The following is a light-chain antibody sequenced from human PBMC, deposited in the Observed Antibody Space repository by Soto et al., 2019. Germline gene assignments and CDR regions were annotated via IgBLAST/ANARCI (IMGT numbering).Light chain of an antibody. CDR3: CSHSATYTCV. V-gene: IGLV2-11*01. Sequence: QSALTQPRSVSGSPGQSVTISCTGTSGDVGGYNCVSWYQQHPGKAPQLIIFDVTQRPSGVPDRFSGSKSENTASLSISGLQAEDEADYYCCSHSATYTCVFGTGTKGTVL. CDR1: SGDVGGYNC. CDR2: DVT. J-gene: IGLJ1*01.